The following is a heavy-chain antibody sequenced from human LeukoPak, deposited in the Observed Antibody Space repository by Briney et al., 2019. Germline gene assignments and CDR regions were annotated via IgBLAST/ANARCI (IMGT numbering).Heavy chain of an antibody. CDR2: VSDGARNT. V-gene: IGHV3-23*01. Sequence: GGSLRLSCATSGFTFSSYTMNWVRQIPGKGLEWVSTVSDGARNTHYADSVKGRFTISRDDSLNRLYLQMNSLRAEDTALYYCTRPNEGNWFDPWGQGTLVTVSS. J-gene: IGHJ5*02. CDR1: GFTFSSYT. D-gene: IGHD2-8*01. CDR3: TRPNEGNWFDP.